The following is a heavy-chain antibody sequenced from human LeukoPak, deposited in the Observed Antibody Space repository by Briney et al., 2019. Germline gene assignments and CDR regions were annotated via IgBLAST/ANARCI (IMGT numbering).Heavy chain of an antibody. CDR3: ASLRGSGSSYYYYYGMDV. CDR2: IYYSGST. V-gene: IGHV4-39*07. D-gene: IGHD3-10*01. Sequence: PSETLSLTCTVSGGSISSSSYYWGWIRQPPGKGLEWIGSIYYSGSTYYNPSLKSRVTISVDTSKNQFSLKLSSVTAADTTVYYCASLRGSGSSYYYYYGMDVWGQGTTVTVSS. CDR1: GGSISSSSYY. J-gene: IGHJ6*02.